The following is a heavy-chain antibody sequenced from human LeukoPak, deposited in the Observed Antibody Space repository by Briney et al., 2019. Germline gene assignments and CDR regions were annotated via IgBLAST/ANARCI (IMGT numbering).Heavy chain of an antibody. J-gene: IGHJ5*02. CDR1: GFTFSSYW. D-gene: IGHD3-3*01. Sequence: PGGSLRLSCAASGFTFSSYWMSWVRQAPGKGLEWVANIKQDGSEKYYVDSVKGRFTISRDNATNSLYLQMNGLRAEDTAVYYCARVKVTIFGVVMGRWFDPWGQGTLVTVSS. CDR3: ARVKVTIFGVVMGRWFDP. V-gene: IGHV3-7*01. CDR2: IKQDGSEK.